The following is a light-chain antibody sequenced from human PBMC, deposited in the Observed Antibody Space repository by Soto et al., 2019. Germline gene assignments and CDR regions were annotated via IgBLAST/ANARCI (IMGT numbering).Light chain of an antibody. CDR1: SSDVGGYDY. CDR3: RSYTTTSTQV. V-gene: IGLV2-14*01. J-gene: IGLJ2*01. Sequence: QSALTQPASVSGSPGQSITLSCTGTSSDVGGYDYVSWYQHHPGKAPKLMIYEVSNRPSGISNRFSGSNSGNTASLTISGLLAEDEGDYYCRSYTTTSTQVFGGGTELTVL. CDR2: EVS.